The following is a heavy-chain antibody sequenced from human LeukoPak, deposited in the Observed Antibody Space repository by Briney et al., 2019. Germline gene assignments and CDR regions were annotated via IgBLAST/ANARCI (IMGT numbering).Heavy chain of an antibody. CDR2: IKSKPDGGTT. Sequence: PGGSLRLSCAASGFXFSNAWMNWVRQAPGKGLEWVGRIKSKPDGGTTDYAAPVKDRFTISRDDSKNTLYMQMNSLETEDTAVYYCTARNFDYWGQGTLVTVSS. CDR3: TARNFDY. J-gene: IGHJ4*02. CDR1: GFXFSNAW. V-gene: IGHV3-15*01.